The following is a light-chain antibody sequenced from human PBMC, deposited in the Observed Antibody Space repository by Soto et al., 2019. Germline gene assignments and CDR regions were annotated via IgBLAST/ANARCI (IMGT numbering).Light chain of an antibody. Sequence: QSVLTQPPSASGTPGQRVTISCSGSSSNIGSNTVNWYQQLPGTAPKLLIYSNNQRPSGVPDRFSGSKSGTSASLAISGLQSEDEADYYCAARDDSLPYVFGTGTKLTVL. CDR3: AARDDSLPYV. J-gene: IGLJ1*01. CDR2: SNN. CDR1: SSNIGSNT. V-gene: IGLV1-44*01.